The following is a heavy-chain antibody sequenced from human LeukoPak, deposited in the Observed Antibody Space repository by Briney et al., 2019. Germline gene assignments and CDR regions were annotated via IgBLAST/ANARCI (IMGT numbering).Heavy chain of an antibody. Sequence: GGSLRLSCTASGFSFSGHWMHWARQLPGKGLVWVSRISPTGSTTSYADSVKGRFTISRDNAKNSLYLQMNSLRAEDTAIYYCTRVGYIDEGIDYWGQGTLVTVSS. V-gene: IGHV3-74*01. D-gene: IGHD5-24*01. J-gene: IGHJ4*02. CDR1: GFSFSGHW. CDR3: TRVGYIDEGIDY. CDR2: ISPTGSTT.